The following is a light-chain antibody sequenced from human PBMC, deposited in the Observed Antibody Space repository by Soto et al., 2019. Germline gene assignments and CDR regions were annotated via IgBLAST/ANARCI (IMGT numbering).Light chain of an antibody. CDR1: SSNIETNP. CDR3: GTWDASLSAGV. Sequence: QSVLTQPPSVSAAPGQKVTISYSGSSSNIETNPVSWYRHLPGTVPKLLIHNDDKRPSGIPDRFSGSKSGTSATLGITGLLTGDEADYYCGTWDASLSAGVFGGGTQLTVL. V-gene: IGLV1-51*01. J-gene: IGLJ2*01. CDR2: NDD.